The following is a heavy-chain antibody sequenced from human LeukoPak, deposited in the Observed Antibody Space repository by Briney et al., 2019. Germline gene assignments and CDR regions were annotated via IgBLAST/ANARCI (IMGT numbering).Heavy chain of an antibody. CDR2: IYYSGST. CDR3: ARYRDLGGSGSYGMDV. CDR1: GGSISSYY. Sequence: SETLSLTCTVSGGSISSYYWSWIRQPPGKGLEWIGYIYYSGSTNYNPSLKSRVTISVDTSKNQFSLKLSSVTAADTAVYYCARYRDLGGSGSYGMDVWGQGTTVTVSS. J-gene: IGHJ6*02. V-gene: IGHV4-59*01. D-gene: IGHD3-10*01.